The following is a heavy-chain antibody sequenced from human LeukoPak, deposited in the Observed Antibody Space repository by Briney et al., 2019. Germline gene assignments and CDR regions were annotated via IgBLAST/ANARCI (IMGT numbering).Heavy chain of an antibody. Sequence: PGGSLRLSCAASGFTFNNCGMHWVRQAPGKGLEWVAFIRFDGSNKYYADSVKGRFTISRDNSKSTVYLQMNSLRAEDTAVYYCAKDPYGGPGYWGQGTLVTVSS. D-gene: IGHD4-23*01. J-gene: IGHJ4*02. V-gene: IGHV3-30*02. CDR1: GFTFNNCG. CDR3: AKDPYGGPGY. CDR2: IRFDGSNK.